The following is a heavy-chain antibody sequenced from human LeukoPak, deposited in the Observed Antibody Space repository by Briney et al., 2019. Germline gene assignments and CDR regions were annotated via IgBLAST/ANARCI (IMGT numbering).Heavy chain of an antibody. J-gene: IGHJ4*02. CDR1: GGSISSYY. CDR3: ARGYEYSSSLFNY. Sequence: SETLSLTCTVSGGSISSYYWSWIRQPPGKGLEWIGYIYYSGSTNYNPSLKSRVTISVDTSKNQFSLKLGSVTAADTAVYYCARGYEYSSSLFNYWGQGTLVTVSS. V-gene: IGHV4-59*01. D-gene: IGHD6-6*01. CDR2: IYYSGST.